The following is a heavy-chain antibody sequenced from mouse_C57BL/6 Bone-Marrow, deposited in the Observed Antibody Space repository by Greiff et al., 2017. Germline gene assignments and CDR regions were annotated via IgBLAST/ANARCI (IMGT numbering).Heavy chain of an antibody. CDR1: GYAFSSSW. Sequence: VQLQQSGPELVKPGASVKISCKASGYAFSSSWMNWVKQRPGKGLEWIGRIYPGDGDTNYNGKFKGKATLTADKYSSTAYMQLSSLTSEDSAVYFCARGVVARYYAMDYWGQGTSVTVSS. V-gene: IGHV1-82*01. CDR2: IYPGDGDT. D-gene: IGHD1-1*01. CDR3: ARGVVARYYAMDY. J-gene: IGHJ4*01.